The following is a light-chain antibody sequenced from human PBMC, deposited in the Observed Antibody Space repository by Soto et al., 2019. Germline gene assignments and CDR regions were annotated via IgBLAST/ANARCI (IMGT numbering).Light chain of an antibody. J-gene: IGKJ4*01. CDR2: TAS. V-gene: IGKV1-39*01. Sequence: DIQMTQSPSSLSASVGDRVTITCRASQDINIYLNWYQQRPGKAPNLLIYTASRLQSGVPSRFSGSGSGTDFSLTITSLQPEDFATYFCQQSHSTPLTFGGGTKVEIK. CDR3: QQSHSTPLT. CDR1: QDINIY.